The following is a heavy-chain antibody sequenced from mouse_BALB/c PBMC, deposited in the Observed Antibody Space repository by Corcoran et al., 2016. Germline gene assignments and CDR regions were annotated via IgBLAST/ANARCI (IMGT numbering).Heavy chain of an antibody. CDR3: ARRDYFGSSPSDY. CDR1: GYTFTDYN. CDR2: INPNNGGT. V-gene: IGHV1-18*01. D-gene: IGHD1-1*01. Sequence: EVLLQQSGPELVKPGTSVKIPCQASGYTFTDYNMDWVKQSHGKSLEWIGDINPNNGGTIYNQKFKGKATLTVDKSSSTAYMEIRSLTSEDAAVYYCARRDYFGSSPSDYWGQGTTLTVSS. J-gene: IGHJ2*01.